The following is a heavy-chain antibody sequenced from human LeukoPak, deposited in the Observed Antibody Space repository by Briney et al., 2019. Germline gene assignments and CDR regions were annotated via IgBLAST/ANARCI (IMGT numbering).Heavy chain of an antibody. Sequence: GGSLRLSCAASGFTFNRNAISWVRQAPGKGLEWVATIGGSGDKTFYADSVKGRFTISRDNSKNMVHLQMNSLTGEDTAPYYCVRRGDASSGWGDHDFWGQGALVTVSS. CDR3: VRRGDASSGWGDHDF. V-gene: IGHV3-23*01. D-gene: IGHD6-19*01. CDR1: GFTFNRNA. J-gene: IGHJ4*02. CDR2: IGGSGDKT.